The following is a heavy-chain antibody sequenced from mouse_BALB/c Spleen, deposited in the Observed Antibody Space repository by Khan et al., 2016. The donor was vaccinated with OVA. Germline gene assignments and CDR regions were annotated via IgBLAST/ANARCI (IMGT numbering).Heavy chain of an antibody. Sequence: VQLQQSGTELVRPGTSVRLSCKASGYTFTSYWMNWIKQRPEQGLEWIGRIDPYDSETHYNQKFKDQAILNVAKYSNTAYMKLNSMTSEYSAVYYCARNPFAYWGQGTLVTVSA. CDR1: GYTFTSYW. CDR3: ARNPFAY. CDR2: IDPYDSET. J-gene: IGHJ3*01. V-gene: IGHV1-52*01.